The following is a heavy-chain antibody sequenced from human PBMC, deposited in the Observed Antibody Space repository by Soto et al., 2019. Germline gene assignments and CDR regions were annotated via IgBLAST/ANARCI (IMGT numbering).Heavy chain of an antibody. V-gene: IGHV4-39*01. CDR2: IYYSGST. CDR1: GGSISSSSYY. Sequence: QLQLQESGPGLVKPSETLSLTCTVSGGSISSSSYYWGWIRQPPGKGLEWIGSIYYSGSTYYNPSLKSRVTISVDTSKHQSSLKLSSVTAADTAVYYCARQRGSYRTGYYFDYWGQGTLVTVSS. J-gene: IGHJ4*02. D-gene: IGHD1-26*01. CDR3: ARQRGSYRTGYYFDY.